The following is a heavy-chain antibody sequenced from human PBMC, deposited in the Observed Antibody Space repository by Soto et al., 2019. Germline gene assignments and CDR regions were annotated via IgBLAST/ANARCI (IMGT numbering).Heavy chain of an antibody. J-gene: IGHJ4*02. V-gene: IGHV3-23*01. D-gene: IGHD6-13*01. Sequence: EVQLLESGGGFVQPGGSLRLSCAASGFTLSSYAMSWVRQAPGKGLEWVSAISGSGGRPYYADSVKGRFTVSRDNSKNTLYLQMNSLRAEDTAVYYCAKVSSSNWPNEVYYFDYWGKGTLVTVSS. CDR1: GFTLSSYA. CDR2: ISGSGGRP. CDR3: AKVSSSNWPNEVYYFDY.